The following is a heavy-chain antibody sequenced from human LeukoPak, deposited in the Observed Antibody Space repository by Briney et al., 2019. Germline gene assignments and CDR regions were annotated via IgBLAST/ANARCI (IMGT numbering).Heavy chain of an antibody. CDR3: ARDLFKRGYSYGYYYYYYYMDV. CDR1: GYTFTSYA. J-gene: IGHJ6*03. D-gene: IGHD5-18*01. Sequence: GAAVTVSCKASGYTFTSYAMNWVRQAPGQGLEWMGWINTNTGNPTYAQGFTGRFVFSLDTSVSTAYLQISSLKTEDTAVYYCARDLFKRGYSYGYYYYYYYMDVWGKGTTVTISS. V-gene: IGHV7-4-1*02. CDR2: INTNTGNP.